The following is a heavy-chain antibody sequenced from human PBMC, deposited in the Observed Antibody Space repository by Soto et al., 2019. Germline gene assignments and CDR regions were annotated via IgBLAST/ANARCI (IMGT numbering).Heavy chain of an antibody. CDR2: VVYDGSKK. D-gene: IGHD3-22*01. V-gene: IGHV3-33*08. J-gene: IGHJ4*02. CDR3: ARDRGYRRYFDSSGFWADS. CDR1: GFTFSNYG. Sequence: QVQLVESGGGVDQLGRSLRLSCAASGFTFSNYGMDWVRQAPGKGLEWVAAVVYDGSKKYYADSVKGRFTVSRDNYKNTLFLEMNALRAEDTAVYYCARDRGYRRYFDSSGFWADSWGQGTLVTVSS.